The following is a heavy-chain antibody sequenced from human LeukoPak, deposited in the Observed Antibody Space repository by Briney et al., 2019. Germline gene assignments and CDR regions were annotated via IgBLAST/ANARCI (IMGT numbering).Heavy chain of an antibody. CDR3: AKDQSHTGSYCPSDY. CDR2: ISASGGST. J-gene: IGHJ4*02. V-gene: IGHV3-23*01. CDR1: GFTFNTYA. Sequence: GRSLRLSCAASGFTFNTYAMTWVRQAPGKGLEWVSAISASGGSTYYADSVKGRFTISRDNSKNTLYLQMNSLRGEDTAVYYCAKDQSHTGSYCPSDYWGQGALVTVSS. D-gene: IGHD1-26*01.